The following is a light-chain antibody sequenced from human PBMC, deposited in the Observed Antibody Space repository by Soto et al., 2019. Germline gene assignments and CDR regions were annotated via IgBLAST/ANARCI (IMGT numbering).Light chain of an antibody. J-gene: IGKJ2*03. Sequence: DIQMTQSPSSVSASIGDTVTMACRASQDINVYLNWYQQKPGEVPKLLIYSASSLHSGVPSRFTGSGSETDFTLTIRSLQPEDFATYYCQHAYVAPYSFGQGTKVDIK. CDR3: QHAYVAPYS. V-gene: IGKV1-39*01. CDR1: QDINVY. CDR2: SAS.